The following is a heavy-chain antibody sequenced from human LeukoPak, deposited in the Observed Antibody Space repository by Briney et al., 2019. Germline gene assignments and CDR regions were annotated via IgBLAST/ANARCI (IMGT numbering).Heavy chain of an antibody. D-gene: IGHD6-13*01. J-gene: IGHJ1*01. Sequence: PGGSLRLSCVASGFTFSTYHMNWVRQAPGKGLEWVSFISLSSSNVIYYADSVKGRFTISRDDARNSLYLQMNSLRVEDTAMYYCARDAFYSSSWKGDFQHWGQGTLVTVSS. CDR1: GFTFSTYH. V-gene: IGHV3-48*04. CDR3: ARDAFYSSSWKGDFQH. CDR2: ISLSSSNVI.